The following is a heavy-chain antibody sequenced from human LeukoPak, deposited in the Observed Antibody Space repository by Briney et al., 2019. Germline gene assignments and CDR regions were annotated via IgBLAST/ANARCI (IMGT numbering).Heavy chain of an antibody. D-gene: IGHD3-22*01. CDR2: INHSGST. CDR3: ARVVGYDSSGYWGYYYYYGMDV. J-gene: IGHJ6*02. CDR1: GGSFSGYY. Sequence: SETLSLTCAVYGGSFSGYYWSWIRQPPGKGLEWIGEINHSGSTNYNPSLKSRVTISVDPSKNQFSLKLSSVTAADTAVYYCARVVGYDSSGYWGYYYYYGMDVWGQGTTVTVSS. V-gene: IGHV4-34*01.